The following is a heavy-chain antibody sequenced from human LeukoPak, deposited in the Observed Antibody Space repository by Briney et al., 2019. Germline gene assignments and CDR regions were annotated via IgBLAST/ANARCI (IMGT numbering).Heavy chain of an antibody. CDR3: ACREFTSTWSYP. D-gene: IGHD3-10*01. CDR2: IYPGDSGT. J-gene: IGHJ5*02. V-gene: IGHV5-51*01. CDR1: GYSFTSYW. Sequence: GESLKISCKGVGYSFTSYWIGWVRQMPGKGMEWMGVIYPGDSGTRYNPSFQGQVTISVDKSISTAYLQWVSLKASDTAMYYCACREFTSTWSYPWGQGTLVTVSS.